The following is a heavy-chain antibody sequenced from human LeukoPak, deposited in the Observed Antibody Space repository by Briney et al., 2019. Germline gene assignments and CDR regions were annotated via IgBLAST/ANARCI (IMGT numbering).Heavy chain of an antibody. Sequence: GGSLRLSCAASGFTFSSYAMHWVRQAPGKGLEWVALISYDGSNKYYTDSVKGRFTISRDNSKNTLYLQMNSLRAEDTAVYYCARGGRYRNGGIYYYYMDVWGKGTTVTVSS. CDR2: ISYDGSNK. CDR1: GFTFSSYA. J-gene: IGHJ6*03. D-gene: IGHD1-26*01. CDR3: ARGGRYRNGGIYYYYMDV. V-gene: IGHV3-30-3*01.